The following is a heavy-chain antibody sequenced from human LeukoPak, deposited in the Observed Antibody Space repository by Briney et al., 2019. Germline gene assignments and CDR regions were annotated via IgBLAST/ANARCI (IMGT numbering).Heavy chain of an antibody. D-gene: IGHD2-2*01. CDR2: INHSGST. Sequence: SETLSLTCAVYGGSFSGYYWSWIRQPPGKGLEWIGEINHSGSTNYNPSLKSRVTISVDTSKNQFSPKLSSVTAADTAVYYCARERGDIVVVPAATLYYYYYYMDVWGKGTTVTVSS. CDR3: ARERGDIVVVPAATLYYYYYYMDV. CDR1: GGSFSGYY. J-gene: IGHJ6*03. V-gene: IGHV4-34*01.